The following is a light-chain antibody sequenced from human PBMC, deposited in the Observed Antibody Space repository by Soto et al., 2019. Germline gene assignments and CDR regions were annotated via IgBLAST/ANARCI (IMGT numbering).Light chain of an antibody. CDR3: SSYSRSTAYV. CDR2: EVS. Sequence: QSVLTQPASVSGSPGQSITISYTGTSSDVGGYKYVSWHQLHPGKAPKLIIYEVSNRPSGVSNRFSSSKSGNKASLTISGLQAEDDADYYCSSYSRSTAYVFGTGTKATVL. CDR1: SSDVGGYKY. V-gene: IGLV2-14*01. J-gene: IGLJ1*01.